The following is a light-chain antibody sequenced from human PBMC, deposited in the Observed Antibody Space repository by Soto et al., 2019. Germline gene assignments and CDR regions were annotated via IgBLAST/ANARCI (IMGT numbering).Light chain of an antibody. CDR2: GNS. V-gene: IGLV1-40*01. J-gene: IGLJ2*01. Sequence: QSVLTQPPSVSGAPGQRVTISCTGSSSNIGAGYDVHWYQQLPGTAPKLLIYGNSNRPSGVPDRFSGSKSGTSASLAITGLQAEAEADYYCQSYDSSLSVGVFGGGTKLTVL. CDR3: QSYDSSLSVGV. CDR1: SSNIGAGYD.